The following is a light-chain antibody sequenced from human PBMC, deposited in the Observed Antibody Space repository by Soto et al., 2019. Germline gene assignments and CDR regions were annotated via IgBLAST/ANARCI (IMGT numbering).Light chain of an antibody. CDR1: QTVTSNY. CDR3: QQYCSSPRT. Sequence: TVLIQTPGKRAVSAGGRDTRCCSVSQTVTSNYLAWYQQKPGQAPRLLIYGASGRATGIPDRFSGSGSGTDFTLTISRVEPEDSAVYNCQQYCSSPRTFGHGTKVDIK. CDR2: GAS. J-gene: IGKJ1*01. V-gene: IGKV3-20*01.